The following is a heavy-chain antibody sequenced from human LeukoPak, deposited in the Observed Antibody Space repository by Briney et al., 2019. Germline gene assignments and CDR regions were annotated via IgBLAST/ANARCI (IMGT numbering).Heavy chain of an antibody. CDR1: GGSFSGYY. Sequence: PSETLSLTCAVYGGSFSGYYWSWIRQPPGKGLEWIGEINHSGSTNYNPSLKSRVTISVDTSKNQFSLKLSSVTAADTAVYYCARGAVAGTGDWGQGTLVTVSS. V-gene: IGHV4-34*01. CDR3: ARGAVAGTGD. J-gene: IGHJ4*02. CDR2: INHSGST. D-gene: IGHD6-19*01.